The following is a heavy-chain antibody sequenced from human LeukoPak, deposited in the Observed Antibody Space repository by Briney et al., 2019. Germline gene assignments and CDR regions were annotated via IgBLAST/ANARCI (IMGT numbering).Heavy chain of an antibody. CDR1: GFTFSSYG. D-gene: IGHD6-19*01. CDR3: AKEGPTSGWYSGFDY. CDR2: IWYDGSNK. J-gene: IGHJ4*02. Sequence: GGSLRLSCAASGFTFSSYGMHWVRQAPGKGLEWVAVIWYDGSNKYYADSVKGRFTISRDNSKNTLYLQMNSLRAEDTAVYYCAKEGPTSGWYSGFDYWGQGTLVTVYS. V-gene: IGHV3-33*06.